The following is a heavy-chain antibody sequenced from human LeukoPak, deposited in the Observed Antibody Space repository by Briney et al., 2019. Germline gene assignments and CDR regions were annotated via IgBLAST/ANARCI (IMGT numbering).Heavy chain of an antibody. CDR3: ASPDVLLWFGERYGMDV. V-gene: IGHV1-69*01. Sequence: GASVKVSCKASGGTFSSYAISWVRQATGQGREWMGGIIPIFGTANYAQKFQGRVTITADESTSTAYMELRSLRSEDTAVYYCASPDVLLWFGERYGMDVWGQGTTVTVSS. D-gene: IGHD3-10*01. CDR2: IIPIFGTA. CDR1: GGTFSSYA. J-gene: IGHJ6*02.